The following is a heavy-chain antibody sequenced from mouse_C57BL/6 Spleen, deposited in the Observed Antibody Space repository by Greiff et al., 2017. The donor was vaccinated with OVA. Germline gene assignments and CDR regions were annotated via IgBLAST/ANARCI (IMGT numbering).Heavy chain of an antibody. D-gene: IGHD1-1*01. CDR1: GYTFTSYW. CDR3: ALLRVYYFDY. CDR2: IDPSDSYT. V-gene: IGHV1-69*01. Sequence: QVQLQQPGAELVMPGASVKLSCKASGYTFTSYWMHWVKQRPGQGLEWIGEIDPSDSYTNYNQKFKGKSTLTVDKSSSTAYMQLSSLTSEDSAVYYGALLRVYYFDYWGQGTTLTVSA. J-gene: IGHJ2*01.